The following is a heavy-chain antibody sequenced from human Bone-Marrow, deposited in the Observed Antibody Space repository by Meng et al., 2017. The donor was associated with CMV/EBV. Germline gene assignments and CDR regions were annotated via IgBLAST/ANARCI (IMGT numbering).Heavy chain of an antibody. CDR2: ISSSSSYI. D-gene: IGHD2-2*02. CDR1: GFTFSSYS. J-gene: IGHJ4*02. CDR3: AKDGPLSRVPVGIGADY. V-gene: IGHV3-21*01. Sequence: GESLKISCAASGFTFSSYSMNWVRQAPGKGLEWVSSISSSSSYIYYADSVKGRFTISRDNSKNTLYLQMNSLRVEDTAVYYCAKDGPLSRVPVGIGADYWGQGTLVTVSS.